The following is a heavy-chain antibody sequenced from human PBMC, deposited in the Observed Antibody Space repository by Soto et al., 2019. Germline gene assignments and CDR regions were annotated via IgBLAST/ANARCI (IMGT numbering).Heavy chain of an antibody. Sequence: GASVKVSCKVSGYTLTELSMHWVRQAPGKGLEWMGGFDPEDGETIYAQKFQGRVTMTEDTSTDTAYMELSSLRSEDTAVYYCATDGSIAVAGIPSSYYYYGMDVWGQGTTVTVSS. V-gene: IGHV1-24*01. CDR1: GYTLTELS. CDR3: ATDGSIAVAGIPSSYYYYGMDV. J-gene: IGHJ6*02. CDR2: FDPEDGET. D-gene: IGHD6-19*01.